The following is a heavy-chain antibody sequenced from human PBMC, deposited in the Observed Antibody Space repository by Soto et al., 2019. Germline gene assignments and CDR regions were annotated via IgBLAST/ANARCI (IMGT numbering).Heavy chain of an antibody. CDR3: ARSELLWFGDQRGTRYYYYMDV. CDR1: GYTFTSYA. Sequence: ASVKVSCKASGYTFTSYAMHWVRQAPGQRLEWMGWINAGNGNTKYSQKFQGRVTITRDTSASTAYMELSSLRSEDTAVYYCARSELLWFGDQRGTRYYYYMDVWGKGTTVTVSS. D-gene: IGHD3-10*01. J-gene: IGHJ6*03. CDR2: INAGNGNT. V-gene: IGHV1-3*01.